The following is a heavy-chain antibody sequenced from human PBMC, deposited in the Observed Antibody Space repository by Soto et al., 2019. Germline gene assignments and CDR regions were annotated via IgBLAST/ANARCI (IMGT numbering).Heavy chain of an antibody. D-gene: IGHD2-15*01. V-gene: IGHV3-23*01. CDR1: GFTFSSYA. CDR2: ISGSGGST. CDR3: AKGEGRWFGPIYYYGMDV. J-gene: IGHJ6*02. Sequence: PGGSLRLSCAASGFTFSSYAMSWVRQAPGKGLEWVSAISGSGGSTYYADSVKGRFTISRDNSKNTLYLQMNSLRAEDTAVYYCAKGEGRWFGPIYYYGMDVWGQGTTVTVSS.